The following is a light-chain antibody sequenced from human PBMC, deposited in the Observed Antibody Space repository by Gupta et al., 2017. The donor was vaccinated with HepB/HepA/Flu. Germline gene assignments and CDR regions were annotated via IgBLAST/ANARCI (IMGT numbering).Light chain of an antibody. CDR1: SSNIGACYD. V-gene: IGLV1-40*01. CDR3: KSYDSSLRVV. J-gene: IGLJ2*01. CDR2: GNS. Sequence: QSVLTQPPSVSGAPGQTVTISCTGSSSNIGACYDVHWYQQLPGTAPKLIIYGNSNRPSGVPDRFSGSKSGTSASLVITGLQAEDEADYYCKSYDSSLRVVFGGGTKLTVL.